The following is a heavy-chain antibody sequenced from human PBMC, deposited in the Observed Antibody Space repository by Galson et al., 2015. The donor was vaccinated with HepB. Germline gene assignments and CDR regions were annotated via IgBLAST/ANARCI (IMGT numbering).Heavy chain of an antibody. J-gene: IGHJ4*02. V-gene: IGHV3-7*01. CDR3: ARDLSDYVWGSYRLGGDY. D-gene: IGHD3-16*02. Sequence: SLRLSCAASGFTFSSYWMSWVRQAPGKGLEWVANIKQDGSEKYYVDSVEGRFTISRDNAKNSLYLQMNSLRAEDTAVYYCARDLSDYVWGSYRLGGDYWGQGTLVTVSS. CDR1: GFTFSSYW. CDR2: IKQDGSEK.